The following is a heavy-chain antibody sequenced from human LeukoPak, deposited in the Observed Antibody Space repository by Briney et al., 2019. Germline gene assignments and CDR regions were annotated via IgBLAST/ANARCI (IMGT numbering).Heavy chain of an antibody. CDR3: AREGPGYCSGGSCYEYYFDY. Sequence: QAGGSLRLSCAASGFTFSSYAMHWVRQAPGKGLEWVAVISYDGSNKYYADSVKGRFTISRDNSKNTLYLQMNSLRAEDTAVYYCAREGPGYCSGGSCYEYYFDYWGQGTLVTVSS. D-gene: IGHD2-15*01. CDR2: ISYDGSNK. J-gene: IGHJ4*02. V-gene: IGHV3-30-3*01. CDR1: GFTFSSYA.